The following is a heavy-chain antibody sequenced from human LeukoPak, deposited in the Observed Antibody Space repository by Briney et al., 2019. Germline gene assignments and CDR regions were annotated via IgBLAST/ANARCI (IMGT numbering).Heavy chain of an antibody. CDR1: GGSFSGYY. CDR2: INHSGST. CDR3: ARGMGLQY. Sequence: SETLSLTCAVYGGSFSGYYWSWIRQPPGKGLEWIGEINHSGSTNYNPSLKRRVTISVDTSKNQFSLKLSSVTAADTAVYYCARGMGLQYWGQGTLVTVSS. J-gene: IGHJ4*02. D-gene: IGHD3-10*01. V-gene: IGHV4-34*01.